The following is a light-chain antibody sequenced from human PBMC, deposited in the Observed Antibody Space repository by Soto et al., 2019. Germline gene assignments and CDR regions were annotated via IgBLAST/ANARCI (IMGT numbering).Light chain of an antibody. CDR2: EVN. J-gene: IGLJ1*01. Sequence: QSVLTQPPSASGSPGQSVAISCTGTSSDVGGYNYVSWYQQHPGKAPNLMIYEVNKRPSVVPYRFSGSKSGNTASLTVSGLQAEDEADYDSSSYAGSSNVFGTGTKLTVL. CDR1: SSDVGGYNY. V-gene: IGLV2-8*01. CDR3: SSYAGSSNV.